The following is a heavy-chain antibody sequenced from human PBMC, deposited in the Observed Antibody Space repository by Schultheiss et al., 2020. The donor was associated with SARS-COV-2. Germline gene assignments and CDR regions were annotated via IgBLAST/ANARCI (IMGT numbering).Heavy chain of an antibody. CDR1: GFTFSSYW. D-gene: IGHD3-16*01. J-gene: IGHJ4*02. CDR2: ISSSGSTI. CDR3: AKESLWFGKTYFDS. Sequence: GESLKISCAASGFTFSSYWMHWVRQAPGKGLEWVSYISSSGSTIYYADSVKGRFTISRDNSRNTLYLQMNSLRFEDTAVYYCAKESLWFGKTYFDSWGQGTLVTVSS. V-gene: IGHV3-48*01.